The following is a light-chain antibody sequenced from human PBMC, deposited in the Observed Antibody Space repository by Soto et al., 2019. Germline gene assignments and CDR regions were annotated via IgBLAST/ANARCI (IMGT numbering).Light chain of an antibody. J-gene: IGKJ1*01. CDR3: QQCFWHWT. CDR1: QSGSSSY. Sequence: EVVLPQSPDPPALSPGERATLSCMASQSGSSSYLAWYQQTPGQAPRPLIYGASSRATGIPARFSGSGSGTDFTLSITSLQPDDFATYYCQQCFWHWTFGQGTKVDIK. CDR2: GAS. V-gene: IGKV3-20*01.